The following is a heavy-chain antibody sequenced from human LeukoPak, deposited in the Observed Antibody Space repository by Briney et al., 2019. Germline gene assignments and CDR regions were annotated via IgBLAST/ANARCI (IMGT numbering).Heavy chain of an antibody. CDR2: ISSSSSYI. D-gene: IGHD3-9*01. J-gene: IGHJ2*01. V-gene: IGHV3-21*01. CDR3: ARPYYDILTGTAEYFDL. CDR1: GFTFSSYS. Sequence: PGGSLRLSCAASGFTFSSYSMNRVRQAPGKGLEWVSSISSSSSYIYYADSVKGRFTISRDNAKNSLYLQMNSLRAEDTAVYYCARPYYDILTGTAEYFDLWGRGTLVTVSS.